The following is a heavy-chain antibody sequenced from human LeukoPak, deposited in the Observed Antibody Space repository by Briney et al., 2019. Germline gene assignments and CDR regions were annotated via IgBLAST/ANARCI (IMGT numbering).Heavy chain of an antibody. V-gene: IGHV3-53*01. D-gene: IGHD3-3*02. CDR1: GFTVSSNY. Sequence: GGSLRLSCAASGFTVSSNYMSWVRQAPGKGLEWVSVIYSSGSTYYADSVKGRFTISRDNSKNTLYLQMNSLRAEDTAVYYCARRAFHYYYYGMDVWGQGTTVTVSS. CDR2: IYSSGST. J-gene: IGHJ6*02. CDR3: ARRAFHYYYYGMDV.